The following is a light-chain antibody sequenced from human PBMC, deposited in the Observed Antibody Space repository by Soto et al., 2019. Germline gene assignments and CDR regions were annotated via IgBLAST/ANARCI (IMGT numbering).Light chain of an antibody. CDR2: EVS. V-gene: IGLV2-14*01. CDR1: SSDVGRYNY. J-gene: IGLJ2*01. CDR3: GSYTSTSTVV. Sequence: QSALTQPASVSGSPGQSITISCTGTSSDVGRYNYVSWYQQYPGKAPKLMIYEVSNRPSGVSNRFSGSKSGNTASLTISGLQAEDEADYYCGSYTSTSTVVFGGGTKLTVL.